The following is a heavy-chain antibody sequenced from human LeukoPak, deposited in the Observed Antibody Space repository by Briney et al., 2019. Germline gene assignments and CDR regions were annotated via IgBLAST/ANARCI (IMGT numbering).Heavy chain of an antibody. V-gene: IGHV3-11*01. D-gene: IGHD2/OR15-2a*01. CDR3: AREVVIFPDYYYYGMDV. J-gene: IGHJ6*02. Sequence: GGSLRLSCAASGFPFRDYYMTWIRQAPGKGLEWISYISRSGDTSYYADSVEGRFTISRDNAKNSLFLRMNSLRADDTAVYYCAREVVIFPDYYYYGMDVWGQGTTVTVSS. CDR2: ISRSGDTS. CDR1: GFPFRDYY.